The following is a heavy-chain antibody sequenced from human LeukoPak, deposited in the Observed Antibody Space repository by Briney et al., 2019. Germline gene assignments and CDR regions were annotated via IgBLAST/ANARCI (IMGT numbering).Heavy chain of an antibody. CDR2: ISSSSSYI. D-gene: IGHD3-10*01. Sequence: GRSLRLSCAASGFTFSSYSMNWVRQAPGKGLEWVSSISSSSSYIYYAESVKGRFTISRDNAKNTLYLQMNSLRAEDTAVYYCARETIVRGEYYFDYWGQGTLVTVSS. V-gene: IGHV3-21*01. CDR3: ARETIVRGEYYFDY. J-gene: IGHJ4*02. CDR1: GFTFSSYS.